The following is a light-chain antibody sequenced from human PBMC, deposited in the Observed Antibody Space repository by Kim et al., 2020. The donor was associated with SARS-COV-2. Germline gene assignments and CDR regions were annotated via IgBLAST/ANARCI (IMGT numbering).Light chain of an antibody. CDR2: GAS. CDR3: QQYNNWLYT. Sequence: VSPGERATPSGRASQSVSSNLAWYQQKPGQAPRLLIYGASTRATGIPARFSGSGSGTEFTLTISSLQSEDFAVYYCQQYNNWLYTFGQGTKLEI. V-gene: IGKV3-15*01. CDR1: QSVSSN. J-gene: IGKJ2*01.